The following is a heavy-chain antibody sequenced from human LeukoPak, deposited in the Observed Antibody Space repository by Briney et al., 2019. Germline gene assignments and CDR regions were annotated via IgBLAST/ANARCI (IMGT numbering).Heavy chain of an antibody. CDR3: ARGGNTHGLPILLDD. Sequence: PSETLSLTCAVYGGSFSGYYWSWIRQPPGKGLEWIGEINHSGSTNYNPSLKSRVTISVDTSKNQFSLKLSSVAAADTAVYYCARGGNTHGLPILLDDWGQGTLVTVSS. D-gene: IGHD1-26*01. J-gene: IGHJ4*02. CDR2: INHSGST. V-gene: IGHV4-34*01. CDR1: GGSFSGYY.